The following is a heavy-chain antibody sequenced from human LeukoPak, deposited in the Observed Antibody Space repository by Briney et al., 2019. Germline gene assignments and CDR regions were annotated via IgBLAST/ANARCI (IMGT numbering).Heavy chain of an antibody. CDR2: IYSGGST. J-gene: IGHJ6*02. V-gene: IGHV3-53*01. D-gene: IGHD1-26*01. Sequence: GGSLRLSCAASGFTVSSNYMSWVRQALGKGLEWVSVIYSGGSTYYADSVKGRFTISRDNSKNTLYLQMNSLRAEDTAVYYCARYIVGATDVWGQGTTVTVSS. CDR1: GFTVSSNY. CDR3: ARYIVGATDV.